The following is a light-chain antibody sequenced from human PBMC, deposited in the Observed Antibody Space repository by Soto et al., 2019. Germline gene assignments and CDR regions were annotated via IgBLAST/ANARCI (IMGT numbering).Light chain of an antibody. CDR1: PSVSSSY. CDR2: VAS. Sequence: EIVLTQSPGTLSLSPGERATLSCRASPSVSSSYFAWYQQKPGQAPRLLIYVASSRATGVPDRFSGSGSGTDFTHTISRREPEEGAAYYCQQYDSSPRTFGQGTKVEIK. V-gene: IGKV3-20*01. CDR3: QQYDSSPRT. J-gene: IGKJ1*01.